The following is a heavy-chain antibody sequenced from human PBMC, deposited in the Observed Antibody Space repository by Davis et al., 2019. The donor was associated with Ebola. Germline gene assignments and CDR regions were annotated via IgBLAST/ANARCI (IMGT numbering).Heavy chain of an antibody. J-gene: IGHJ4*02. CDR3: AKLTIGGQLEY. Sequence: GESLKISCAASGFTFSSYAMSWVRQAPGKGLEWVSSISSSSSYIYYADSVKGRFTISRDNAKNSLYLQMNSLRAEDTAVYYCAKLTIGGQLEYWGQGTLVTVSS. CDR1: GFTFSSYA. CDR2: ISSSSSYI. D-gene: IGHD6-13*01. V-gene: IGHV3-21*01.